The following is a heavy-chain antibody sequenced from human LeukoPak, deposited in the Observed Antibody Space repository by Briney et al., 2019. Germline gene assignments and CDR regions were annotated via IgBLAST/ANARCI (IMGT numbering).Heavy chain of an antibody. CDR2: ISGSGGST. Sequence: GGSLRLSYAASGFTFSSYAMSWVRQAPGKGLEWVSAISGSGGSTYYADSVKGRFTISRDNSKNTLYLQMNSLRAEDTAVYYCATIAAAAPNPPFDYWGQGTLVTVSS. J-gene: IGHJ4*02. D-gene: IGHD6-13*01. CDR1: GFTFSSYA. CDR3: ATIAAAAPNPPFDY. V-gene: IGHV3-23*01.